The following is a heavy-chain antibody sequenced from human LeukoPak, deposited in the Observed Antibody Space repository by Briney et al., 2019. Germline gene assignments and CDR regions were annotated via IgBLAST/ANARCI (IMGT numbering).Heavy chain of an antibody. J-gene: IGHJ6*03. V-gene: IGHV4-59*01. CDR1: GGSISSYY. CDR3: ARNGTYHGSWGADYHYMDV. Sequence: PSETLSLTCTVSGGSISSYYWNWIRQSPGKGLAWIGSIYYSGSTTYNPSFLSRVTISVDMSKNQFSLKVSSVTAEDTAVYYCARNGTYHGSWGADYHYMDVWGKGTTVTVSS. D-gene: IGHD1-14*01. CDR2: IYYSGST.